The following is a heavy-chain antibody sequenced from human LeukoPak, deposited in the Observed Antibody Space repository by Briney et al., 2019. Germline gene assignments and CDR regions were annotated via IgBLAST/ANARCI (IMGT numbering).Heavy chain of an antibody. D-gene: IGHD2-21*01. Sequence: SETLSLTCGVSGSSITSHYWSWIRQPPGKGLELIGYIQYSGSTNYIPSLRSRVTISLDMPKNQFSLKVTSVTAADTALYFCARGTYSFSFDMWGLGTLVTVSS. CDR2: IQYSGST. CDR3: ARGTYSFSFDM. CDR1: GSSITSHY. V-gene: IGHV4-59*11. J-gene: IGHJ3*02.